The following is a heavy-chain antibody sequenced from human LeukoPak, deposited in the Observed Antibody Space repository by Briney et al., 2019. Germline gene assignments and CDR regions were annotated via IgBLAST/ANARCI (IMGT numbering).Heavy chain of an antibody. CDR1: GGSFSGYY. V-gene: IGHV4-34*01. D-gene: IGHD3-16*02. J-gene: IGHJ4*02. CDR2: INHSGST. CDR3: ARGRTYDYVWGSYRQGPLDY. Sequence: KPSETLSLTCAVYGGSFSGYYWSWIRQPPGKGLEWIGEINHSGSTNYNPSLKSRVTISVDTSKNQFSLKLSSVTAADTAVYYCARGRTYDYVWGSYRQGPLDYWGQGTRVTVSS.